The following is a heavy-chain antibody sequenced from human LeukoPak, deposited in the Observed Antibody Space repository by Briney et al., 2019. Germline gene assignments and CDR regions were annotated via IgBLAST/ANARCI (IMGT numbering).Heavy chain of an antibody. Sequence: PGGSLRLSCAASVFTFSSYAMTWVRQAPGKGLEWVSSISPSSEDTYYADSVQGRFTISRDNSKNTLYLQMNSLRAEDTAIYYCAKDDYYRSSDYWGQGTLVTVSS. J-gene: IGHJ4*02. CDR2: ISPSSEDT. CDR1: VFTFSSYA. CDR3: AKDDYYRSSDY. D-gene: IGHD3-22*01. V-gene: IGHV3-23*01.